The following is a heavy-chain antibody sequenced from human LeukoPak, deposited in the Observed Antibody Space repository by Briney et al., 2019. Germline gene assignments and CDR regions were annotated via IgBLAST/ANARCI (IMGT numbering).Heavy chain of an antibody. D-gene: IGHD3-22*01. J-gene: IGHJ4*02. V-gene: IGHV3-30-3*01. CDR3: ARELRYYDSSGSFDY. CDR1: GFTFSSYA. Sequence: GRSLRLSCAASGFTFSSYAMHWVRPAPGKGLEWVAVISYDGSNKYYADSVKGRFTISRDNSKNTLYLQMNSLRAEDTAVYYCARELRYYDSSGSFDYWGQGTLVTVSS. CDR2: ISYDGSNK.